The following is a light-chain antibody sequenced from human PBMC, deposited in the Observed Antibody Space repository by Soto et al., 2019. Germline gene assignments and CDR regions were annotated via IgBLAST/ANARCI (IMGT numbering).Light chain of an antibody. CDR3: QQYQDGWK. J-gene: IGKJ1*01. Sequence: DIQMTQSPSSLSASVGDRVTITCRASQSISSYLNWYQQKPGKAPKLLIYHASTLESGVPSRFSGSGSGTEFTLTISSLQPDDFAVYYCQQYQDGWKFGQGTKVDIK. CDR1: QSISSY. CDR2: HAS. V-gene: IGKV1-39*01.